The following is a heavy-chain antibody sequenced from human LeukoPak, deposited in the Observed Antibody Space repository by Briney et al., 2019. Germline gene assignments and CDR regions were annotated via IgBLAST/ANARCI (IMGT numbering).Heavy chain of an antibody. V-gene: IGHV3-11*01. J-gene: IGHJ5*02. CDR1: GFTFSDYY. CDR2: ISSSGSTI. D-gene: IGHD2-2*01. CDR3: ARWRTRYCSSTSCYTNWFDP. Sequence: GGSLRLSCAASGFTFSDYYMSWIRQAPGKGLEWASYISSSGSTIYYADSVKGRFTISRDNAKNSLYLQMNSLRAEDTAVYYCARWRTRYCSSTSCYTNWFDPWGQGTLVTVSS.